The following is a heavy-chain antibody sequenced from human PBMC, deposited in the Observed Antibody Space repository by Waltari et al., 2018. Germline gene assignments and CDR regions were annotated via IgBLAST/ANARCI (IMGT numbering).Heavy chain of an antibody. CDR1: GLTCSRFW. J-gene: IGHJ4*02. CDR2: INEDGSEK. V-gene: IGHV3-7*01. CDR3: ASGGHVDY. Sequence: EVQLVESGGGLVQPGGSLRLSCAASGLTCSRFWMTWVRQAPGKGLEWVANINEDGSEKHYVDSVKGRFTISRDNAKNALFLQMNSLRADDTAVYYCASGGHVDYCGQGTLVTVSS.